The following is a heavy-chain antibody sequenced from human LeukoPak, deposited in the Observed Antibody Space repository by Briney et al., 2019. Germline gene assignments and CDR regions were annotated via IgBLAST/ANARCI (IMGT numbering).Heavy chain of an antibody. CDR2: IYYSGST. CDR3: ARGPIIPPRTGTTSGPFLDY. CDR1: GGSISSYY. V-gene: IGHV4-59*01. Sequence: SETLSLTCTVSGGSISSYYWSWIRQPPGKGLEWIGYIYYSGSTNYNPSLKSRVTISVDTSKNQFSLKLSSVTAADMAVYYCARGPIIPPRTGTTSGPFLDYWGQGTLVTVSS. J-gene: IGHJ4*02. D-gene: IGHD1-14*01.